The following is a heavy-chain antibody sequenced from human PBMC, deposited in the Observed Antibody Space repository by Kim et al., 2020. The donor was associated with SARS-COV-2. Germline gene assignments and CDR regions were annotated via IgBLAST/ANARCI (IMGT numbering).Heavy chain of an antibody. Sequence: GGSLRLSCAASRFTFSDHYMDWVRQTPGEGLEWVGRSRNNAHSYTTEYAASVRGRFTISRDDSKNSLYLQMNSLKTEDTAVYYCARSTLVRDSYSMDVWGQGTMVTVAS. V-gene: IGHV3-72*01. D-gene: IGHD3-10*01. CDR3: ARSTLVRDSYSMDV. J-gene: IGHJ6*02. CDR1: RFTFSDHY. CDR2: SRNNAHSYTT.